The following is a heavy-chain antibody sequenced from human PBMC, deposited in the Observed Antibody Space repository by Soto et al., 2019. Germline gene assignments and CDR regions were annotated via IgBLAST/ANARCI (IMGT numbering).Heavy chain of an antibody. CDR2: INPNSGGT. D-gene: IGHD6-19*01. V-gene: IGHV1-2*04. J-gene: IGHJ4*02. CDR3: ARDPMSSGRGLAGGFDY. CDR1: GYTFTGYY. Sequence: WASVKVSCKASGYTFTGYYMHWVRQAPGQGLEWMGWINPNSGGTNYAQKFQGWVTMTRDTSISTAYMELSRLRSDDTAVYYCARDPMSSGRGLAGGFDYWGQGTLVTVSS.